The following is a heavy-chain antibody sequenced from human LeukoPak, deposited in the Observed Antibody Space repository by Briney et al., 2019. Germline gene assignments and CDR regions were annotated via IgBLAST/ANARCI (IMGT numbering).Heavy chain of an antibody. CDR3: AKGVGIVVVTAVDY. J-gene: IGHJ4*02. Sequence: GGSLRLSCAASGFTFSSYGMHWVRQAPGKGLEWVAVIWYGGSNKYYADSVKGRFTISRDNSKNTLYLQMSSLRVEDTAVYYCAKGVGIVVVTAVDYWGRGTLVTVSS. CDR1: GFTFSSYG. D-gene: IGHD2-21*02. CDR2: IWYGGSNK. V-gene: IGHV3-33*06.